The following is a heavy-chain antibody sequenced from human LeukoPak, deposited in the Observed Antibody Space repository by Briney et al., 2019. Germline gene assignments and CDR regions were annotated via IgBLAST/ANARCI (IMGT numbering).Heavy chain of an antibody. CDR1: GVSIRNCY. J-gene: IGHJ6*03. Sequence: SETLSLTCTVSGVSIRNCYWSWIRQPAGRGLEGSGRVYSSETTNYSNSLTSRVTISVDTSKNQFSLKLSSVTAADTAVYYCARTTMVRGTYYMDVWGKGTTVTIYS. CDR3: ARTTMVRGTYYMDV. CDR2: VYSSETT. V-gene: IGHV4-4*07. D-gene: IGHD3-10*01.